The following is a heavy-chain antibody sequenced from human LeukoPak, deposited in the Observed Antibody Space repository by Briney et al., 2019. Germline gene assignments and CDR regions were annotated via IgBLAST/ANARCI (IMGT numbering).Heavy chain of an antibody. D-gene: IGHD5-18*01. CDR3: ARSVDTAMVTVDY. CDR1: GFTFSSYA. J-gene: IGHJ4*02. V-gene: IGHV3-30*04. CDR2: ISYDGSNK. Sequence: GGSLRLSCAASGFTFSSYALHWVRQAPGKGLEWVAVISYDGSNKYYADSVKGRFTISRDNSKNTLYLQMNSLRAEDTAVYYCARSVDTAMVTVDYWGQGTLVTVSS.